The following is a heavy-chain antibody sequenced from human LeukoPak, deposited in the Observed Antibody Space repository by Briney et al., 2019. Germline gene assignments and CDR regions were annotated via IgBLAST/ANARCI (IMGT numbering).Heavy chain of an antibody. V-gene: IGHV4-31*03. D-gene: IGHD1-26*01. CDR2: IYYSGST. Sequence: SETLSLTCTVSGGSISSGGYYWSWIRQHPGEGLEWIGYIYYSGSTYYNPSLKSRVTISVDTSKNQFSLKLGSVTAADTAVYYCARLRTLLGLYFDYWGQGTLVTVSS. J-gene: IGHJ4*02. CDR1: GGSISSGGYY. CDR3: ARLRTLLGLYFDY.